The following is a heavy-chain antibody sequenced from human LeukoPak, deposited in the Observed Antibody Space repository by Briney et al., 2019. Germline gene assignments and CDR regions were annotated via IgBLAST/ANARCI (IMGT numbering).Heavy chain of an antibody. CDR2: VYYSGST. CDR1: GVSISSSSYY. CDR3: ARATHYDFWSGYKSGDAFDI. J-gene: IGHJ3*02. V-gene: IGHV4-39*07. D-gene: IGHD3-3*01. Sequence: PSETLSLTCTVSGVSISSSSYYWGWIRQPPGKGLEWIGSVYYSGSTYYNPSLQSRFTISVDTSKNQFSLKLSSVTAADTAVYYCARATHYDFWSGYKSGDAFDIWGQGTMVTVSS.